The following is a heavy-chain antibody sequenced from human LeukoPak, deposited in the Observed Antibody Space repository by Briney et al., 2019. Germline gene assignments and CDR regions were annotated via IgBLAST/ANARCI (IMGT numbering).Heavy chain of an antibody. J-gene: IGHJ4*02. CDR2: IILKTGAT. CDR3: ATDGGNHNFDY. Sequence: GASVKVSCKASGFTFTDYYLHWVRQAPGQGLEWMRRIILKTGATSYAQKFQGRVTLTRDTSISTAYMELTRQTSEDTAVYYCATDGGNHNFDYWGQGTLVTVSS. CDR1: GFTFTDYY. D-gene: IGHD1-14*01. V-gene: IGHV1-2*06.